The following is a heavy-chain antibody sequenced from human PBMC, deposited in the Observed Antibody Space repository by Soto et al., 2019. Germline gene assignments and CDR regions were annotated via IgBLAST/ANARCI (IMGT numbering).Heavy chain of an antibody. V-gene: IGHV4-31*03. CDR2: IYYSGSS. CDR3: ARARARGTHSSWYAPGWVTPLPYGMDV. CDR1: AGSISSSSYY. J-gene: IGHJ6*02. D-gene: IGHD6-13*01. Sequence: SSETLSLTCTVSAGSISSSSYYLNWIRQQPGKGLERIGYIYYSGSSYYNSSLKSRVTISVDTSKNQFSLKLSSVTAADTAVYYCARARARGTHSSWYAPGWVTPLPYGMDVWGQGTTVSVSS.